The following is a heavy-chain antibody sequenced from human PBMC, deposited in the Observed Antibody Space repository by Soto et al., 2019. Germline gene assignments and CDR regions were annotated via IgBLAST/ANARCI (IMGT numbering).Heavy chain of an antibody. CDR1: GFTISSYA. V-gene: IGHV3-64D*06. CDR2: ISSNGGST. Sequence: GGSLRLSCSVSGFTISSYAMHWVRQAPGKGLEYVSSISSNGGSTYYADSVKGRFTISRDNSKNILNLQMSSLRADDTAVYYCVKDRYIDYWGQGTLVAVSS. J-gene: IGHJ4*02. CDR3: VKDRYIDY.